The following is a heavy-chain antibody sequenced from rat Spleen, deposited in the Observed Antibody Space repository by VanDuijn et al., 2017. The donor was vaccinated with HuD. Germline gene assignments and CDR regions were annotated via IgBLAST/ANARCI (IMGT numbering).Heavy chain of an antibody. CDR1: GFTFSDYG. CDR3: TTVHDNWFAY. Sequence: EVQLVESGGGLVQPGRSLKLSCAASGFTFSDYGMAWVRQAPKKGLEWVASISYEGSSTYYGDSVKGRFTISRDNAKSTLYLQMDNLRSEDTATYHCTTVHDNWFAYWGQGTLVTVSS. J-gene: IGHJ3*01. V-gene: IGHV5-22*01. CDR2: ISYEGSST.